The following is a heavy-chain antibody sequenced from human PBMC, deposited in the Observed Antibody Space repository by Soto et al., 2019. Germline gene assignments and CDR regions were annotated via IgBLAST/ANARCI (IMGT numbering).Heavy chain of an antibody. CDR3: ARTARDCNGNNCYLSGFGH. CDR1: GYSFDDYW. V-gene: IGHV5-51*01. Sequence: GESLKISCKASGYSFDDYWIGWVRQMPGKGLEWMAIIYPGDSDARYTPSFQGQVTISADKSISTTYLHWSSLAASDTAMYYCARTARDCNGNNCYLSGFGHWGPGTLVTVSS. J-gene: IGHJ4*02. CDR2: IYPGDSDA. D-gene: IGHD2-15*01.